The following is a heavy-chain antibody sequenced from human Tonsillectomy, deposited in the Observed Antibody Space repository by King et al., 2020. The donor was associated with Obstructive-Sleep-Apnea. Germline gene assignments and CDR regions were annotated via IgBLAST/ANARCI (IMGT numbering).Heavy chain of an antibody. CDR1: GGSISTYY. CDR2: IHTSGST. Sequence: VQLQESGPGLVKPSETLSLTCTVSGGSISTYYWNWIRQPAGKGMEWIGRIHTSGSTKYNPSLKSRVTMSVDTSKNQFSLKLSSVTAADTAVYYCASWKVRGVIQEYWGQGTLVTVSS. V-gene: IGHV4-4*07. D-gene: IGHD3-10*01. CDR3: ASWKVRGVIQEY. J-gene: IGHJ4*02.